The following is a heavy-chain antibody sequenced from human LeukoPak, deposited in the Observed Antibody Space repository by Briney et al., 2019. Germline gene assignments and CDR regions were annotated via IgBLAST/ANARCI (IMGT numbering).Heavy chain of an antibody. D-gene: IGHD2-15*01. V-gene: IGHV3-11*04. CDR2: ISSSGSTI. CDR3: ARSRPSIYCSGGSCTHHAFDI. CDR1: GFTFSDYY. Sequence: GGSLRLSCAASGFTFSDYYMSWIRQAPGKGLEWDSYISSSGSTIYYADSVKGRFTISRDNAKNSLYLQMNSLRAEDTAVYYCARSRPSIYCSGGSCTHHAFDIWGQGTMVTVSS. J-gene: IGHJ3*02.